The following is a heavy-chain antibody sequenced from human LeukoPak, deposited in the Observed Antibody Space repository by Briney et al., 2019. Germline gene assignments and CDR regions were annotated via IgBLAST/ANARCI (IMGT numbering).Heavy chain of an antibody. Sequence: PGGSLTLSCAASGFTFSSYAMSWVRQAPGKGLEWVSAISGSGGSTYYADSVKGRFTISRDNSKNTLYLQMTSLRADDTAVYYCAKGVSSVVYALNWFDPWGQGTLVTVSS. CDR1: GFTFSSYA. CDR3: AKGVSSVVYALNWFDP. V-gene: IGHV3-23*01. D-gene: IGHD2-8*02. CDR2: ISGSGGST. J-gene: IGHJ5*02.